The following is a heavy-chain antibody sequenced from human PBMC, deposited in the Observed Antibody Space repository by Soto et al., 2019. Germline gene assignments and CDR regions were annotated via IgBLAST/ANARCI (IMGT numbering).Heavy chain of an antibody. CDR1: GFTFSSYA. J-gene: IGHJ4*02. Sequence: QVQLVESGGGVVQPGRSLRLSCAASGFTFSSYAMHWVRQAPGKGLEWVAVISYDGSNKYYADSVKGRFTISRDNSKNTLYLQMNSLRAEDTAVYYCASSTKEYSSGWYSNYWGQGTLVTVSS. D-gene: IGHD6-19*01. CDR3: ASSTKEYSSGWYSNY. V-gene: IGHV3-30-3*01. CDR2: ISYDGSNK.